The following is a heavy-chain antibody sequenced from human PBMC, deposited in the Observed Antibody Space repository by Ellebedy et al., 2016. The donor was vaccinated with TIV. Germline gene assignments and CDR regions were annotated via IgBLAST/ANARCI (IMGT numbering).Heavy chain of an antibody. V-gene: IGHV5-51*01. Sequence: GESLKISCKGSGYSFTSYWIDWVRQMPGKGLEWMGTIYPGDSDTRYSPSFEGQVTISADESLSTAYLQWSSLKASDTAMYYCARQYYTSSWPYFDYWGQGTLVTVSS. D-gene: IGHD6-13*01. CDR3: ARQYYTSSWPYFDY. CDR2: IYPGDSDT. J-gene: IGHJ4*02. CDR1: GYSFTSYW.